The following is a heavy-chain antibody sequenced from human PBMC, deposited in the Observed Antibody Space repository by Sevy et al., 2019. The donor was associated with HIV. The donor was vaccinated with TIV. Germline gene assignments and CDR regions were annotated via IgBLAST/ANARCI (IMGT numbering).Heavy chain of an antibody. CDR2: ISYDGSNK. CDR1: GFTFSSYA. D-gene: IGHD4-17*01. J-gene: IGHJ6*02. Sequence: GGCLRLSCAASGFTFSSYAMHWVRQAPGKGLEWVAVISYDGSNKYYADSVKGRFTISRDNSKNTLYLQMNSLRAEDTAVYYCAGGWAVTTRSGYYYYGMDVWGQGTTVTVSS. V-gene: IGHV3-30-3*01. CDR3: AGGWAVTTRSGYYYYGMDV.